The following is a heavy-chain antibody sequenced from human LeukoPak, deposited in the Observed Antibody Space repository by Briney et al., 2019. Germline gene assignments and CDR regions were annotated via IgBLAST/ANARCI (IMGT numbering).Heavy chain of an antibody. CDR2: MYTSGST. V-gene: IGHV4-61*02. D-gene: IGHD2-21*01. Sequence: SETLSLTCTVSGGSISSGSYYWSWIRQPAGKGLEWIGRMYTSGSTNYNPSLKSRLTISVDTSKNQFSLKLSSVTAADTAVYYCTRVSSRGEGFDYWGQGILVTVSS. J-gene: IGHJ4*02. CDR3: TRVSSRGEGFDY. CDR1: GGSISSGSYY.